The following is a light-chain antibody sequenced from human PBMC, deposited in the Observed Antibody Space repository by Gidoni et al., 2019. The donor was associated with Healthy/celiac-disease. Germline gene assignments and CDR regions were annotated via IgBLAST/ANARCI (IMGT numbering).Light chain of an antibody. Sequence: EIVLTQSPGTLYLSPGERATLSCRASQSVSSSYLAWYQQKPGQAPRLLISGASSRATGIPDRFSGSGSGTDFTLTISRLEPEDFAVYYCHQYGSSPLTFGGGTKVEIK. V-gene: IGKV3-20*01. J-gene: IGKJ4*01. CDR2: GAS. CDR3: HQYGSSPLT. CDR1: QSVSSSY.